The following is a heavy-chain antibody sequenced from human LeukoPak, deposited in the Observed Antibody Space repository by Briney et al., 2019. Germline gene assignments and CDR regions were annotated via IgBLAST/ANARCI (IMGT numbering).Heavy chain of an antibody. CDR3: ARWGLTNYYYYYGMDV. CDR1: GYTFTSYG. D-gene: IGHD3-16*01. Sequence: ASVKVSCKASGYTFTSYGISWVRQAPGQGLEWMGWISAYNGNTNYAQKLQGRATMTTDTSTSTAYMELRSLRSDDTAVYYCARWGLTNYYYYYGMDVWGKGTTVTVSS. J-gene: IGHJ6*04. CDR2: ISAYNGNT. V-gene: IGHV1-18*04.